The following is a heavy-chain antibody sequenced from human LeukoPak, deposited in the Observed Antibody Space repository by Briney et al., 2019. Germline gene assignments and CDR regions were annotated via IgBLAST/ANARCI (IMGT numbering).Heavy chain of an antibody. J-gene: IGHJ3*02. V-gene: IGHV4-34*01. CDR3: ARPSFRYRHAFDI. CDR2: INHSGST. D-gene: IGHD5-18*01. CDR1: GFTDSSNY. Sequence: GSLTHSCPASGFTDSSNYMSWIRQPPGKGLDWIGEINHSGSTNYNPSLKSRVTISVDMSRNQFSLKLSSVTAADTAVYYCARPSFRYRHAFDIWGQGTMVTVSS.